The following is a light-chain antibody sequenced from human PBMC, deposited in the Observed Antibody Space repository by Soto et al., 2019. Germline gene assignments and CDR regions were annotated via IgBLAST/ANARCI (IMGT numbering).Light chain of an antibody. J-gene: IGKJ4*01. CDR2: DAS. Sequence: EVVLTQSPGTLSLSPGQRATLSCRASQSVSGNYLVWYQQKPGQAPSLLIYDASSRATGIPDRFSGSGSGTDFTRTISRLEPEDFAVYYCQQYGSSPLTFGGGTKVEIK. CDR1: QSVSGNY. CDR3: QQYGSSPLT. V-gene: IGKV3-20*01.